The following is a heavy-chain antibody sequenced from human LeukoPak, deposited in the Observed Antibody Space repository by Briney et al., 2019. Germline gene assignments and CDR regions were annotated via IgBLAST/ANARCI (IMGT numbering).Heavy chain of an antibody. CDR1: AYTFTGYY. CDR3: ARDVSAGGTNWFDP. Sequence: ASVKVSCKASAYTFTGYYIHWVTQAPGQGLEWMGWINPNNGGPNYAQNFQGRVTMTRDTSISTAYMEMSRLRSDDTAVYYCARDVSAGGTNWFDPWGQGTLVTVSS. V-gene: IGHV1-2*02. J-gene: IGHJ5*02. D-gene: IGHD3-16*01. CDR2: INPNNGGP.